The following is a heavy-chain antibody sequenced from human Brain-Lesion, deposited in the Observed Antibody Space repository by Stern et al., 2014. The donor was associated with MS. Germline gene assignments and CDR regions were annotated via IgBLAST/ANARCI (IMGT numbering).Heavy chain of an antibody. J-gene: IGHJ4*02. CDR2: IPTFTGNT. CDR1: GNTFTNRY. CDR3: AEGGSYGFVY. V-gene: IGHV1-45*02. Sequence: VQLVQSGAEVKKTGSSVKVSCQASGNTFTNRYLHWVRQAPGQALEWMGWIPTFTGNTNYAQNFQDRVTITMDRSMSTAYMDLSSLRSDDTAIYFCAEGGSYGFVYWGQGTLVTVSS. D-gene: IGHD4-17*01.